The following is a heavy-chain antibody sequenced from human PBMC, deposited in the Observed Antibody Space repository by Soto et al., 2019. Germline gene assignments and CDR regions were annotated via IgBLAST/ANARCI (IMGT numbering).Heavy chain of an antibody. V-gene: IGHV3-30-3*01. CDR1: GFTFSSYA. Sequence: GGSLRLSCAASGFTFSSYAMHWVRQAPGKGLEWVAVISYDGSNKYYADSVKGRFTISRDNSKNTLYLQMNSLRAEDTAVYYCARKNGGYCSGGSCRYFDYWGQGTLVTVSS. J-gene: IGHJ4*02. CDR3: ARKNGGYCSGGSCRYFDY. D-gene: IGHD2-15*01. CDR2: ISYDGSNK.